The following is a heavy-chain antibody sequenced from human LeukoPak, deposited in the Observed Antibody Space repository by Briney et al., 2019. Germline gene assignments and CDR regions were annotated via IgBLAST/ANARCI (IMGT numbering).Heavy chain of an antibody. J-gene: IGHJ3*02. CDR2: INHNSGGT. V-gene: IGHV1-2*06. Sequence: ASVKVSCKASGYTFTGYYMHWVRQAPGQGLEWMGRINHNSGGTNYAQKFQGRVTMTRDTSISTAYMELSSLKSDDKAVYYCARDRNSGSSLDIWGQGTMLTVSS. D-gene: IGHD6-6*01. CDR1: GYTFTGYY. CDR3: ARDRNSGSSLDI.